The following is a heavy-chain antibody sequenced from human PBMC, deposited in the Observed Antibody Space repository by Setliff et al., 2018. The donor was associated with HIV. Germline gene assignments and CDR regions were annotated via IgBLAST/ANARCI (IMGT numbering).Heavy chain of an antibody. D-gene: IGHD3-16*01. J-gene: IGHJ4*02. CDR3: AAVPWGHSSLIIDH. Sequence: PGGSLRLSCAASGFTFSSYSMNWVRRAPGKGLEWVSSISSSSSYIHYADSVKGRFTISRDNAKNSVYLQMHSLRVEDTAVYYCAAVPWGHSSLIIDHWGQGTPVTVSS. CDR2: ISSSSSYI. V-gene: IGHV3-21*01. CDR1: GFTFSSYS.